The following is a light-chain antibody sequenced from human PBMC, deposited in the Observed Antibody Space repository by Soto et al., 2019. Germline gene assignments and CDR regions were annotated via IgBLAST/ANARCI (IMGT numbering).Light chain of an antibody. Sequence: ETVLTQSPGTLSLSPGERATLSCRASQTVRNSYLAWYQQEPGQAPRLLIYGASSRATGIPDRFSGSGSGTDFTLTISRLEPEDSVVYYCQQYGSSPWTFGQGTKVEIK. CDR1: QTVRNSY. CDR2: GAS. V-gene: IGKV3-20*01. J-gene: IGKJ1*01. CDR3: QQYGSSPWT.